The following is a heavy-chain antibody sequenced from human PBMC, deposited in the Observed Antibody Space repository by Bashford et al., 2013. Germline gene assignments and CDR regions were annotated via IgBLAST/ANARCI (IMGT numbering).Heavy chain of an antibody. CDR3: TRAGYYRFDY. CDR2: INSDGSTI. V-gene: IGHV3-74*01. J-gene: IGHJ4*02. D-gene: IGHD3-22*01. Sequence: VRQAPGKGLVWVSRINSDGSTINYADSVKGRFTISRDNAKNTLYLQVNSLRAEDTAVYYCTRAGYYRFDYWGQGTLVTVSS.